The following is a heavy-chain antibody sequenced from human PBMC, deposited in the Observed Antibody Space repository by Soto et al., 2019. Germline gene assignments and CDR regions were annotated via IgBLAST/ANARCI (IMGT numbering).Heavy chain of an antibody. CDR1: GFPFSGYA. D-gene: IGHD3-22*01. CDR3: AKEGAGYYDSSPYDS. Sequence: EVQLLESGGGLVQPGGSLRLSCAASGFPFSGYAMSWVRRAPGKGPEWVSSISGSGESTHYADSVKGRSTISRDNFKNTLYLQMNSLRAEDTAVYYCAKEGAGYYDSSPYDSWGQGTLVTVSS. V-gene: IGHV3-23*01. J-gene: IGHJ5*01. CDR2: ISGSGEST.